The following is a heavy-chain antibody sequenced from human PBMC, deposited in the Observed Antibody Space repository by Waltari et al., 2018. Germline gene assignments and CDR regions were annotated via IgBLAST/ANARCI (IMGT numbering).Heavy chain of an antibody. CDR3: AKDISVDYYYYGMDV. CDR2: ISWNSGSI. J-gene: IGHJ6*02. Sequence: EVQLVESGGGLVQPGRSLRLSCAASGFTFDDYAMHWVRQAPGKGLEWVSGISWNSGSIGYADSVKGRFTISRDNAKNSLYLQMNSLRAEDTALYYCAKDISVDYYYYGMDVWGQGTTVTVSS. D-gene: IGHD2-15*01. CDR1: GFTFDDYA. V-gene: IGHV3-9*01.